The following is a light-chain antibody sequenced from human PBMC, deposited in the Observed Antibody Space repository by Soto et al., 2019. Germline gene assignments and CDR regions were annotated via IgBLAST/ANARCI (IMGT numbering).Light chain of an antibody. CDR3: QKYASSRRIT. V-gene: IGKV3-20*01. CDR1: QSVSSSY. CDR2: GAS. J-gene: IGKJ5*01. Sequence: EIVLTQSPGTLSLSQGERATLSCRASQSVSSSYLAWYQQKPGQAPRLLIYGASSRATGIPDRFSGSGSGTDFTLTISRLEPQDVVVYYCQKYASSRRITFGQGTRLEIK.